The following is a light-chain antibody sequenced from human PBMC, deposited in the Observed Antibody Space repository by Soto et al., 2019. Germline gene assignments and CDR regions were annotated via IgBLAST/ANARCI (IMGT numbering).Light chain of an antibody. V-gene: IGKV1-5*03. J-gene: IGKJ1*01. CDR1: QSVSRS. Sequence: DIQMTQSPSTLSASVGDRVSITCRASQSVSRSVAWYQQKPGKAPKLLIYKASTLESGVPSRFSGSGSGTESTLTISSLQPDDFANYYCQQHDTYSSFGQGTKVEIK. CDR3: QQHDTYSS. CDR2: KAS.